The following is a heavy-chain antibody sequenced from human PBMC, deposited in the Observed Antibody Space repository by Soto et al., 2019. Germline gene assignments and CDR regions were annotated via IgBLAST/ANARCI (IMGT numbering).Heavy chain of an antibody. CDR1: GLTFSNVW. CDR2: IKSKSDGETA. Sequence: EVQLVESGGGSVKPGGSLRLSCAASGLTFSNVWMTWVRQAPGKGLEWDGRIKSKSDGETADVAAPVKARFTISRDDSKNTVFLEMSSLKGEDTALYYCAITAMINRDSSTGFDYWGRGTQVSVSS. D-gene: IGHD5-18*01. CDR3: AITAMINRDSSTGFDY. J-gene: IGHJ4*02. V-gene: IGHV3-15*01.